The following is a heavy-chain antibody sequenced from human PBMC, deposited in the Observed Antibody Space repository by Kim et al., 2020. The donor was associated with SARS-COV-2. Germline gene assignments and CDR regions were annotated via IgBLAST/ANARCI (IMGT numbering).Heavy chain of an antibody. Sequence: SQTLSLTCTISGDTVSINSAAWNWIRQSPSGGLEWLGRTYYRSKWYTDYSVAVKSRVTINSDTFKNQVSLQLNSVTPEDTAVYYCAREREGYSSSAYTSYYFDNWGQGTLVTVSS. D-gene: IGHD6-13*01. CDR2: TYYRSKWYT. CDR3: AREREGYSSSAYTSYYFDN. CDR1: GDTVSINSAA. V-gene: IGHV6-1*01. J-gene: IGHJ4*02.